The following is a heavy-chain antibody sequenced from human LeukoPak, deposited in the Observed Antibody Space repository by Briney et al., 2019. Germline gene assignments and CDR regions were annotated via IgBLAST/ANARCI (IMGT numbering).Heavy chain of an antibody. V-gene: IGHV3-30*03. CDR3: ARDLTFDGG. J-gene: IGHJ4*02. CDR1: GSTFSSYG. D-gene: IGHD3-9*01. Sequence: PGRSLRLSCAASGSTFSSYGMHWVRQAPGKGLEWVAVILYDGSNKYYADSVKGRFTISRDNSKNTLYLQMNSLRAKDTAVYYCARDLTFDGGWGQGTLVTVSS. CDR2: ILYDGSNK.